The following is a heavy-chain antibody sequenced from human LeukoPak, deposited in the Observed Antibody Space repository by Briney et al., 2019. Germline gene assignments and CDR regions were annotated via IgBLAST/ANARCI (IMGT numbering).Heavy chain of an antibody. D-gene: IGHD5-18*01. CDR3: ARVRVDRGYAYFDY. CDR1: GFTFSSYS. J-gene: IGHJ4*02. Sequence: GGSLRLSCAASGFTFSSYSMNWVRQAPGKGLEWVSSISSSSSYIYYADSVKGRFTISRQDAKNSLYLQMNNLRAGDTAVYYCARVRVDRGYAYFDYWGQGTLVTVSS. CDR2: ISSSSSYI. V-gene: IGHV3-21*01.